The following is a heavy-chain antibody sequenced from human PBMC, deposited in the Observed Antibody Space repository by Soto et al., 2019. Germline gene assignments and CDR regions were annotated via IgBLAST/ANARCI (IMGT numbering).Heavy chain of an antibody. Sequence: GGSLRLSCAASGFTFSDYYMSWIRQAPGKGLEWVSYISSSGSTIYYADSVKGRFTISRDNAKNSLYLQTNSLRAEDTAVYYCATIGGGIVVVPAARRSMDVWGQGTTVTVSS. J-gene: IGHJ6*02. V-gene: IGHV3-11*01. CDR2: ISSSGSTI. D-gene: IGHD2-2*01. CDR3: ATIGGGIVVVPAARRSMDV. CDR1: GFTFSDYY.